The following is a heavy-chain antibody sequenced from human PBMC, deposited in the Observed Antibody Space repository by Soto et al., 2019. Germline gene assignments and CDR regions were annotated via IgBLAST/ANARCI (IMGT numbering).Heavy chain of an antibody. V-gene: IGHV5-10-1*01. CDR1: GYSFTSYW. Sequence: GESLKISCKGSGYSFTSYWISWVRQMPGKGLEWMGRIDPSDSYTNYSPSFQGHVTISADKSISTAYLQWSSLKASDTAMYYCARHPLVSYYSYGMDVWGQGTTVPVS. CDR3: ARHPLVSYYSYGMDV. D-gene: IGHD6-6*01. CDR2: IDPSDSYT. J-gene: IGHJ6*02.